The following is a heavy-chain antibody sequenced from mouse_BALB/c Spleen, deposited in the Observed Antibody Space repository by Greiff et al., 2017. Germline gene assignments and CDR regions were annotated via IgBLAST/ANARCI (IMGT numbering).Heavy chain of an antibody. CDR1: GYTFSSYW. J-gene: IGHJ4*01. CDR2: ILPGSGST. CDR3: ARWDYSYAMDY. V-gene: IGHV1-9*01. Sequence: VKLQQSGAELMKPGASVKISCKATGYTFSSYWIEWVKQRPGHGLEWIGEILPGSGSTNYNEKFKGKATFTADTSSNTAYMQLSSLTSEDSAVYYCARWDYSYAMDYWGQGTAGTVSS. D-gene: IGHD1-1*01.